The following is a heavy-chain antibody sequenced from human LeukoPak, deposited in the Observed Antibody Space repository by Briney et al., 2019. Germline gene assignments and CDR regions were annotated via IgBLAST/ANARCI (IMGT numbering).Heavy chain of an antibody. V-gene: IGHV3-48*03. D-gene: IGHD3/OR15-3a*01. Sequence: GGSLRLSCAASGFTFSSYEMNWVRQAPGKGLEWVSYISSSGSTIYYADSVKGRFTISRDNAKNSLYLQMNSLRAEDTAVYYCARESEGLVIRWPGAFDIWGQGTMVTVSS. CDR1: GFTFSSYE. CDR3: ARESEGLVIRWPGAFDI. CDR2: ISSSGSTI. J-gene: IGHJ3*02.